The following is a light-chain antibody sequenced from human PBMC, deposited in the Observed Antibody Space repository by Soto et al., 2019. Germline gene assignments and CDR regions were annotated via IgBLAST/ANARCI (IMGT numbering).Light chain of an antibody. Sequence: EIVLTQSPGTLSLSPGHRATLPCRASQTFGSSYLAWYQQKPGQAPRLLIYDASNRATGIPDRFSGSGSGTDFTLTIIRLEPEDFAVCYCHQYWRSPTFGRGTKVDIK. V-gene: IGKV3-20*01. CDR1: QTFGSSY. J-gene: IGKJ4*01. CDR3: HQYWRSPT. CDR2: DAS.